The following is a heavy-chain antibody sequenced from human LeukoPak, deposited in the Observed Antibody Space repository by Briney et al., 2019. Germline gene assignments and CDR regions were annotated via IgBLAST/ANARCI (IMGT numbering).Heavy chain of an antibody. Sequence: SETLSLTCAVYGGSFSGYYWSWIRQPPGKGLEWIGEINHSGSTNYNPSLKSRVTISVDTSKNQFSPKLSSVTAADTAVYYCARGADTAMEFDYWGQGTLVTVSS. J-gene: IGHJ4*02. D-gene: IGHD5-18*01. CDR2: INHSGST. CDR1: GGSFSGYY. CDR3: ARGADTAMEFDY. V-gene: IGHV4-34*01.